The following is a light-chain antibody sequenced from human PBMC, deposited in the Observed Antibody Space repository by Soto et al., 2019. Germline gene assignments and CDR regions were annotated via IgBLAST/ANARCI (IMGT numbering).Light chain of an antibody. J-gene: IGKJ5*01. CDR2: WAY. CDR1: QSVFDSSDNKNY. CDR3: QQYFTTPIT. Sequence: DIVMTQSPDFLAVSLGERATINCRSSQSVFDSSDNKNYLAWYQQKPGQPPKLLIYWAYTRESGVHDRFSGSGSGTGFTLTIRSLQTEDVAVYYCQQYFTTPITFGQGTRLEIK. V-gene: IGKV4-1*01.